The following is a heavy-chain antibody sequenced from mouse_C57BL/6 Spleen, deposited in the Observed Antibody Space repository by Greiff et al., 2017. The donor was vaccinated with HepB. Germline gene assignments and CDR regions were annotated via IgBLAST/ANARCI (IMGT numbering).Heavy chain of an antibody. CDR1: GYAFSSSW. Sequence: VQLQQSGPELVKPGASVKISCKASGYAFSSSWMNWVKQRPGKGLEWIGRIYPGDGDTNYNGKFKGKATLTADKSSSTAYMQLSSLTSEDSAVYFCYYYYGSRDYFDYWGQGTTLTVSS. V-gene: IGHV1-82*01. CDR3: YYYYGSRDYFDY. CDR2: IYPGDGDT. D-gene: IGHD1-1*01. J-gene: IGHJ2*01.